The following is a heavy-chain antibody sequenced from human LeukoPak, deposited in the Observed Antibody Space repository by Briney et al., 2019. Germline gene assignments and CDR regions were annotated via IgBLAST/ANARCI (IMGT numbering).Heavy chain of an antibody. D-gene: IGHD5-24*01. CDR2: ISSNGGST. J-gene: IGHJ4*02. V-gene: IGHV3-64D*06. CDR1: GFTFSSYA. Sequence: TGGSLRLSCSASGFTFSSYAMHLVRQAPGKGLEYVSAISSNGGSTYYADSVKGRFTISRDNSKNTLYLQMSSLRAEDTAVYYCVKGKGRWLQLGFDYWGQGTLVTVSS. CDR3: VKGKGRWLQLGFDY.